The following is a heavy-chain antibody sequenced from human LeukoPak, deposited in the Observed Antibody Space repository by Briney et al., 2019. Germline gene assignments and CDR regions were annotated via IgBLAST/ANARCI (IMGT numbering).Heavy chain of an antibody. CDR2: INPNSGGT. Sequence: GASVKVSCKASGYTFTGYYMHWVRQAPGQGLEWMGWINPNSGGTNYAQKFQGWVTMTRDTSISTAYMELSRLRSDDTAVYYCARDLPGDYDFYFDYWGQGTLVTVSS. CDR1: GYTFTGYY. D-gene: IGHD3-3*01. CDR3: ARDLPGDYDFYFDY. V-gene: IGHV1-2*04. J-gene: IGHJ4*02.